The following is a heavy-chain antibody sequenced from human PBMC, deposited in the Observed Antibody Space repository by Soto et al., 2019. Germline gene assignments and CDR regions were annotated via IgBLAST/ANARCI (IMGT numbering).Heavy chain of an antibody. D-gene: IGHD3-22*01. CDR1: GFTFSSYG. CDR2: ISYDGSNK. J-gene: IGHJ4*02. CDR3: AKDALLHIRSPTMIGL. V-gene: IGHV3-30*18. Sequence: GGSLRLSCAASGFTFSSYGMHWVRQAPGKGLEWVAVISYDGSNKYYADSVKGRFTISRDNSKNTLYLQMNSLRAEDTAVYYCAKDALLHIRSPTMIGLWGQGTLVTVSS.